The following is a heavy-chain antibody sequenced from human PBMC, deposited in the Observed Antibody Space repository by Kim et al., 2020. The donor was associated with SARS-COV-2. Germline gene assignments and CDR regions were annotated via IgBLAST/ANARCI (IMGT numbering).Heavy chain of an antibody. Sequence: SETLSLTCAVSGASIRNNEWWSWVRQAPGKGLEWIGEIHHTGNTNYNPSLKSRVTTSVDKSQNQFSLRMTSMTAADTAVYYCARVSNLCGPDCYSFYFDLWGQGTLVTVSS. CDR2: IHHTGNT. J-gene: IGHJ4*02. D-gene: IGHD2-21*02. CDR3: ARVSNLCGPDCYSFYFDL. CDR1: GASIRNNEW. V-gene: IGHV4-4*02.